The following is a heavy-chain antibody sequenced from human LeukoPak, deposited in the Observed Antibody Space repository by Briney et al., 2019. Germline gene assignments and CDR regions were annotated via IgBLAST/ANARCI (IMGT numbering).Heavy chain of an antibody. CDR1: GVSMTGYY. CDR3: ATRPADGSWYGVFDF. V-gene: IGHV4-59*01. J-gene: IGHJ4*01. CDR2: IYSSGFT. D-gene: IGHD3-10*01. Sequence: SETLSLTCSVSGVSMTGYYWSWIRQAPGKAPEWIGYIYSSGFTNYNPSLNSRVTMSLDAPKNQFSLKLTFVTAADTAVYYCATRPADGSWYGVFDFWSRGTLVTVSS.